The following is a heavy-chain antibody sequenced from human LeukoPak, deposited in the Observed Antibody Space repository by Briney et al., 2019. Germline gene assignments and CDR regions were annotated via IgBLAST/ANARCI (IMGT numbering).Heavy chain of an antibody. CDR3: ARTSGYDPTNFDY. CDR1: GFTFSSYS. Sequence: GGSLRLSCAASGFTFSSYSMNWVRQAPGKGLEWVAFIRYDGSNKYYADSVKGRFTISRDNSKNTLYLQMNSLRAEDTAVYYCARTSGYDPTNFDYWGQGTLVTVSS. J-gene: IGHJ4*02. V-gene: IGHV3-30*02. CDR2: IRYDGSNK. D-gene: IGHD5-12*01.